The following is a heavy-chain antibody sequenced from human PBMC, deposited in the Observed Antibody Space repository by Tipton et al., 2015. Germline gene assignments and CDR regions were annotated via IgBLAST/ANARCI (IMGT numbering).Heavy chain of an antibody. CDR3: ARASIIQGYYHDSSRYYLFNS. Sequence: GLVKPSETLSLTCTVSGGSMSDYYWNWIRQSPGKGLEWIGYIRNSKYTFYNPSLESRVTISVHTSKTQFSLKLSSVIAADTAVYYCARASIIQGYYHDSSRYYLFNSWGQGTLVTVSS. CDR2: IRNSKYT. V-gene: IGHV4-59*01. J-gene: IGHJ1*01. CDR1: GGSMSDYY. D-gene: IGHD3-22*01.